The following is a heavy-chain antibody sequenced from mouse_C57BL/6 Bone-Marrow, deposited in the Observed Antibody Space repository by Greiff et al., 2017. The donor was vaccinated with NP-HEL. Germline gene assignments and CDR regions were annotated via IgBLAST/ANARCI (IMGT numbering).Heavy chain of an antibody. D-gene: IGHD2-2*01. CDR1: GYTFTDYN. Sequence: EVQLQQSGPELVKPGASVKIPCKASGYTFTDYNMDWVKQSHGKSLEWIGDINPNNGGTIYNQKFKGKATLTVDKSSSPAYMELRSLTSEDTAVYYCERGIYGNDVPGWCAYWGQGTLVTVSA. CDR2: INPNNGGT. J-gene: IGHJ3*01. CDR3: ERGIYGNDVPGWCAY. V-gene: IGHV1-18*01.